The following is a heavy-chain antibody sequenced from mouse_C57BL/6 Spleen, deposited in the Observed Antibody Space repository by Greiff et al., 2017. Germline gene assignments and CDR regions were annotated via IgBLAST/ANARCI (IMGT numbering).Heavy chain of an antibody. V-gene: IGHV1-62-2*01. J-gene: IGHJ1*03. Sequence: VQLVESGAELVKPGASVKLSCKASGYTFNEYTIHWVKQRSGTGLEWIGWFYPGSGSIKYNENLQDKDTFTADKSSSTVYMESRRLTSEDAAVYVCARHEGGREYGSSYGYFDVWGTGTMVTVSS. CDR3: ARHEGGREYGSSYGYFDV. CDR2: FYPGSGSI. D-gene: IGHD1-1*01. CDR1: GYTFNEYT.